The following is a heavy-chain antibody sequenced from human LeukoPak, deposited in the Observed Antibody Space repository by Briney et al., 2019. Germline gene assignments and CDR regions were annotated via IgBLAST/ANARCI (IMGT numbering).Heavy chain of an antibody. CDR1: GFTLSSYG. J-gene: IGHJ4*02. V-gene: IGHV3-30*02. CDR2: IRYDVSNK. D-gene: IGHD5-18*01. CDR3: ARRGHGYGSPIDY. Sequence: GGSLRLSCAASGFTLSSYGMHWGRQAPGKGLEWVAFIRYDVSNKYYAESVKGRFSLSTDTSQNTLCMQMYRVRAAETPVYFSARRGHGYGSPIDYWGQGTLVTVSS.